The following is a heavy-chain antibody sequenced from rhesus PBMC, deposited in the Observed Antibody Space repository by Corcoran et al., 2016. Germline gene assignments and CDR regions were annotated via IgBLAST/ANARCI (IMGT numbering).Heavy chain of an antibody. Sequence: QVQLQESGPGLVKPSETLPLTCAVSGASISRTYWRWVRHAPGKGLEWIGRIYGSGGSTDYNPSLKSRVTISIDTSKNQFSLKLSSVTAADTAVYYCARELWWADYVGDAFDFWGQGLRVTVSS. V-gene: IGHV4S2*01. CDR2: IYGSGGST. CDR3: ARELWWADYVGDAFDF. D-gene: IGHD3-34*01. J-gene: IGHJ3*01. CDR1: GASISRTY.